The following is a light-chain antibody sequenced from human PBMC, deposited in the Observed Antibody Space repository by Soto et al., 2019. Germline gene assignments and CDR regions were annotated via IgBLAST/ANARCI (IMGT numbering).Light chain of an antibody. V-gene: IGKV3-15*01. CDR3: QQANSFPLT. CDR2: DAS. J-gene: IGKJ4*01. Sequence: EIVMTQSPASLSVSPGERATLSCRASRSISKNLAWYQQKPGQSPRFLIYDASTRATGIPARFSGSGSGTDFTLTISSLQSEDSATYYCQQANSFPLTFGGGTKVEIK. CDR1: RSISKN.